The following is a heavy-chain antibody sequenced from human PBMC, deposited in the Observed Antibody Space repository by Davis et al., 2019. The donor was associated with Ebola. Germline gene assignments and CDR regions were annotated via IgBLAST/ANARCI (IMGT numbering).Heavy chain of an antibody. D-gene: IGHD2-2*01. CDR3: ARAYCSSTSCYLLWFGELLFDY. Sequence: GGSLRLSCAASGFTFGHYAMHWVRQAPGKGLEWVSGIGWNSGNIGYAGSVKGRFTISRDNAKNSLYLQMNSLRAEDTAVYYCARAYCSSTSCYLLWFGELLFDYWGQGTLVTVSS. CDR2: IGWNSGNI. V-gene: IGHV3-9*01. CDR1: GFTFGHYA. J-gene: IGHJ4*02.